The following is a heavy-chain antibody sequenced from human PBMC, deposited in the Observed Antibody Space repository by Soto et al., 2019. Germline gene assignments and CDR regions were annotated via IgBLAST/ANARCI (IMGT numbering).Heavy chain of an antibody. CDR2: INAGNGNT. Sequence: ASVKVSCKASGYTFTSYAMHWVRQAPGQRLEWMGWINAGNGNTKYSQKLQGRVTITRDTSASTAYMELSSLRSGDTAVYYCARDKTYCTNGVCYIPDAFDIWGQGTMVTVSS. V-gene: IGHV1-3*01. D-gene: IGHD2-8*01. CDR1: GYTFTSYA. J-gene: IGHJ3*02. CDR3: ARDKTYCTNGVCYIPDAFDI.